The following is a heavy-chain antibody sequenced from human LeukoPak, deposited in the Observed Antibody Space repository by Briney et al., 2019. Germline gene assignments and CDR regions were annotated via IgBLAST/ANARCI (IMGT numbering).Heavy chain of an antibody. D-gene: IGHD6-19*01. Sequence: PGGSLRLSCAASGFTFSSYSMNWVRQAPGKGLEWVSSISSSSSYIYYADSVKGRFTISRDNAKNSLYLQMNSLRAEDTAVYYCARDHGIAAAASYSSGWYDLDYWGQGTLVTVSS. CDR1: GFTFSSYS. CDR3: ARDHGIAAAASYSSGWYDLDY. J-gene: IGHJ4*02. V-gene: IGHV3-21*01. CDR2: ISSSSSYI.